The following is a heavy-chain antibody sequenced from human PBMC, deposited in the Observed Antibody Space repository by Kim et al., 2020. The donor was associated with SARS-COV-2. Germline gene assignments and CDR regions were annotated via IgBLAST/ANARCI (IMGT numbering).Heavy chain of an antibody. CDR1: GGSISSGGYY. J-gene: IGHJ6*02. V-gene: IGHV4-31*03. CDR3: ARGDDIYGMDV. Sequence: SETLSLTCTVSGGSISSGGYYWSWIRQHPGKGLEWIGYIYYSGSTYYNPSLKSRVTISVDTSKNQFSLKLSSVTAADTAVYYCARGDDIYGMDVWGQGTTVTVSS. CDR2: IYYSGST. D-gene: IGHD3-9*01.